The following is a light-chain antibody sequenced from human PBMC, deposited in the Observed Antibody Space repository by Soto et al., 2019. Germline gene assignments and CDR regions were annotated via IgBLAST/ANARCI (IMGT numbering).Light chain of an antibody. V-gene: IGLV2-23*01. CDR2: EGS. J-gene: IGLJ3*02. CDR3: CSYASSSTWV. CDR1: SSDVGSYNL. Sequence: QSVLTQPASVSGSPGQSITISCTGTSSDVGSYNLVSWYQQHPGKAPKLMLYEGSQRPSGVSYRFSGSKSGNTASLTISGLQAEDEADYYCCSYASSSTWVFGGGTKVTVL.